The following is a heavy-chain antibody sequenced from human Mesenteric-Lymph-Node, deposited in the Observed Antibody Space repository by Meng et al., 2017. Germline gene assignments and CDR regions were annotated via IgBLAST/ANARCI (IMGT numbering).Heavy chain of an antibody. Sequence: ASVKVSCKVSGYAPPKLSMHWVRLAPGKGLEYMGGFDPEDGKTIYAQKFRGRVTMTEYTSTSTAYMEVSSLRSEDTAVYYCATRDFWSGYYGSYFDYWGQGTLVTVSS. V-gene: IGHV1-24*01. CDR3: ATRDFWSGYYGSYFDY. D-gene: IGHD3-3*01. CDR1: GYAPPKLS. J-gene: IGHJ4*02. CDR2: FDPEDGKT.